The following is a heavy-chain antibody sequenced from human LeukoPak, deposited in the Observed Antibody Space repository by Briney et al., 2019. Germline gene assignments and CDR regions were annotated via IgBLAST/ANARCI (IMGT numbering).Heavy chain of an antibody. CDR2: IYYTGST. CDR3: ARVDSSNWYDSRGYFDY. CDR1: GGSISSSSYY. J-gene: IGHJ4*02. Sequence: SETLSLTCTVSGGSISSSSYYWGWIRQPPGKGLEWIAYIYYTGSTNYNPSLKSRVTMSVDTSKNQFSLKLSSVTAADTAVYYCARVDSSNWYDSRGYFDYWGQGTLATVSS. D-gene: IGHD6-13*01. V-gene: IGHV4-61*05.